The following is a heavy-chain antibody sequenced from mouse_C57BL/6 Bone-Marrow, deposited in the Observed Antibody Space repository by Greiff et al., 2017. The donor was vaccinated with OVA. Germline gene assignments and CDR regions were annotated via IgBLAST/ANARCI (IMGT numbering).Heavy chain of an antibody. J-gene: IGHJ2*01. CDR3: AYPYYYGEDFDY. V-gene: IGHV1-81*01. D-gene: IGHD1-1*01. CDR2: IYPRSGNT. Sequence: QVQLKESGAELARPGASVKLSCKASGYTFTSYGISWVKQRTGQGLEWIGEIYPRSGNTYYNEKFKGKATLTADKSSSTAYMELRSLTSEDSAVYFCAYPYYYGEDFDYWGQGTTLTVSS. CDR1: GYTFTSYG.